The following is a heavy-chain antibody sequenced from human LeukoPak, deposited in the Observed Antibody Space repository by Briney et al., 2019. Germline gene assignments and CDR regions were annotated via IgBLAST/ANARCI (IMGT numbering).Heavy chain of an antibody. CDR3: ARQAVAGLGPDY. CDR1: GDSIISSSDY. D-gene: IGHD6-19*01. CDR2: LYYSGNT. Sequence: PSETLSLTCTVSGDSIISSSDYWGWIRQPPGKGLEWIGSLYYSGNTFYNPSLKSRVTISVDTSKNQFSLKLSSVTAADTAVYYCARQAVAGLGPDYWGQGTLVTVSS. V-gene: IGHV4-39*01. J-gene: IGHJ4*02.